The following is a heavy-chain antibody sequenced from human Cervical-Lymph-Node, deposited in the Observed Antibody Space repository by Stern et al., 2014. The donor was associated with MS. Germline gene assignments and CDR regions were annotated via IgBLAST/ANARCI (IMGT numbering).Heavy chain of an antibody. CDR2: IFDTGSN. J-gene: IGHJ5*02. Sequence: QLQLQESGPGLVKPSGTLSLSCNVSGGSISGYSWSWIRQPPGKGLEWIGGIFDTGSNKYNPSLESRVTMSLDKSNDRFSLKLTSVTAADTGVYHCARGQTGYVSSWGWLDAWGQGTLVTVSS. V-gene: IGHV4-59*01. CDR1: GGSISGYS. CDR3: ARGQTGYVSSWGWLDA. D-gene: IGHD6-13*01.